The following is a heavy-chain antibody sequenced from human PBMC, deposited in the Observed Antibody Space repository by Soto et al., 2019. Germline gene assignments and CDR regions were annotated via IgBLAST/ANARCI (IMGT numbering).Heavy chain of an antibody. CDR3: ARAGPTSVVLFS. CDR1: GFTFSDYW. Sequence: GGSLRLSCAASGFTFSDYWMTWVRQPPGKGLEWVAHIKQDGSAKYYVDSVRGRFTISRDNAKSSLYLQMNSLRVEDTAMYYCARAGPTSVVLFSWGQGTLVTVSS. CDR2: IKQDGSAK. V-gene: IGHV3-7*05. D-gene: IGHD5-12*01. J-gene: IGHJ5*02.